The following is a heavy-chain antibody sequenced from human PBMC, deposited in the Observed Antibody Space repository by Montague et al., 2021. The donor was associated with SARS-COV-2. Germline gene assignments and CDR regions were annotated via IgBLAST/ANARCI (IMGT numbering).Heavy chain of an antibody. J-gene: IGHJ3*02. V-gene: IGHV4-39*01. CDR1: GGSISSSSYY. D-gene: IGHD3-22*01. CDR2: IYYTGST. CDR3: ARHGYYETDDAFDI. Sequence: SETLSLTCTVSGGSISSSSYYWGWIRQPPGQGLECIGCIYYTGSTYSNPSLKSRVTISVDTSKNQFSLTLSSVTAADTSVYYCARHGYYETDDAFDIWGQGTMVTVSS.